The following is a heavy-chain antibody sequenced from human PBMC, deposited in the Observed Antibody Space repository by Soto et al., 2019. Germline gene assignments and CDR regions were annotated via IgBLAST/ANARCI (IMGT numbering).Heavy chain of an antibody. CDR3: ASVRIPTANYYYSGIDV. Sequence: PXEALKISWKGSEDRFTSYWIAWVRQMPGKGLGWMGIIYPGDSDTKYSPSFQGQVTISVDKSISTAYVQWSSLKASDTAMYYCASVRIPTANYYYSGIDVWAQATTVTVSS. V-gene: IGHV5-51*01. D-gene: IGHD2-21*02. CDR1: EDRFTSYW. CDR2: IYPGDSDT. J-gene: IGHJ6*02.